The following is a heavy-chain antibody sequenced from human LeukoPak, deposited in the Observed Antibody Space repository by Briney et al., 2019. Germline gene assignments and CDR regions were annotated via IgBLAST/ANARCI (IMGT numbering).Heavy chain of an antibody. CDR3: AKGWYFDL. CDR1: GFTVSSNY. J-gene: IGHJ2*01. CDR2: ISGSGGNT. Sequence: GGSLRLSCAASGFTVSSNYMSWVRQAPGKGLEWVSAISGSGGNTYYADSVKGRFTISRDNSKNTLYLQMNSLRAEDTAVYYCAKGWYFDLWGRGTLVTVSS. V-gene: IGHV3-23*01.